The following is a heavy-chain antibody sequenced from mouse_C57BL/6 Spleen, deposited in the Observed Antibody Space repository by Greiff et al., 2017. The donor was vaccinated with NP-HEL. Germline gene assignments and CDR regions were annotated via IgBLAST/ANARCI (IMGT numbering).Heavy chain of an antibody. CDR2: INPNNGGT. Sequence: EVQLQQSGPELVKPGASVKISCKASGYTFTDYYMNWVKQSHGKSLEWLGDINPNNGGTSYNQKFKGKATLTVDKSSSTAYMELRSLTSEDSAVYYCAREGFAYWGQGTLVTVSA. J-gene: IGHJ3*01. CDR3: AREGFAY. CDR1: GYTFTDYY. V-gene: IGHV1-26*01.